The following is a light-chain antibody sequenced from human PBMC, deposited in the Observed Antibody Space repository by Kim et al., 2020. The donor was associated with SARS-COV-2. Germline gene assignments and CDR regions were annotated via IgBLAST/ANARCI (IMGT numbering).Light chain of an antibody. Sequence: GQSGPFSCTGTSIDVGVYKYVSWYQHHPGKAPKLMIHDVRERPSGVPDRFSGSKSGNTASLTVSGLQAEDEADYYCSSYAGSDIVIFGGGTQLTVL. CDR1: SIDVGVYKY. V-gene: IGLV2-8*01. CDR3: SSYAGSDIVI. CDR2: DVR. J-gene: IGLJ2*01.